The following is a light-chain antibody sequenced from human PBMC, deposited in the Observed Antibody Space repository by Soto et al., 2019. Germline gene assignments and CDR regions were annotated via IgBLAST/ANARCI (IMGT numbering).Light chain of an antibody. J-gene: IGKJ1*01. CDR2: GAS. CDR1: QSISSW. Sequence: DIQMTQSPSTLSASVGDRVTITCRASQSISSWLGWYQQKPGKAPKLLIYGASSLESGVPSRFSGSGSGKEFTLTISSLQADDFAIYYCQQYNSYRTFGQGTKVEIK. CDR3: QQYNSYRT. V-gene: IGKV1-5*01.